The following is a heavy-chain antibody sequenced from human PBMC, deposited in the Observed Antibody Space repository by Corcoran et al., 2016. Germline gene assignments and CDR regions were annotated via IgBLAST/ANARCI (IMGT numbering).Heavy chain of an antibody. CDR1: GFAFYTYS. V-gene: IGHV3-23*01. Sequence: EVQVLESGGGLVQPGGSLRLSCAASGFAFYTYSMSWVRQAPGKGLEWVTTITDEDDTHYADSVKGRFTISRDNSKSTLSLQMNSLGAEDTAVYYCTSRAWLESWGHGTLVTVSS. J-gene: IGHJ5*01. CDR3: TSRAWLES. D-gene: IGHD3-10*01. CDR2: ITDEDDT.